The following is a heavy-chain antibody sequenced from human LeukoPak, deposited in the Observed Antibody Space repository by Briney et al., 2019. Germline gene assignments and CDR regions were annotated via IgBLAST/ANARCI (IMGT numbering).Heavy chain of an antibody. CDR2: ISCDGNNE. V-gene: IGHV3-30*18. CDR1: GFTFSTYG. Sequence: GGSLRLSCAASGFTFSTYGMLWVRQATGKGLEWVAVISCDGNNEYYADSVKGRFTISRDNSQNTLYLQMNNLGAEDTALYYCAKVITAGWQKDDLDIWGRGTMVTVSS. J-gene: IGHJ3*02. CDR3: AKVITAGWQKDDLDI. D-gene: IGHD5-18*01.